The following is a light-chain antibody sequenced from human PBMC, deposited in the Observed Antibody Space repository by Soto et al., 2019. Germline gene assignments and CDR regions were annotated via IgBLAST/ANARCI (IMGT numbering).Light chain of an antibody. V-gene: IGLV2-14*01. Sequence: QSALTQPASVSGSPGQSIAISCTGTSSDVGGYNYVSWYQQHPGKAPKLMVYDVSNRPSGVSNRFSGSKSGDTASLTISGLQAEYEADYYCSSYTSSSTYVFGTGTRSPS. CDR3: SSYTSSSTYV. CDR2: DVS. J-gene: IGLJ1*01. CDR1: SSDVGGYNY.